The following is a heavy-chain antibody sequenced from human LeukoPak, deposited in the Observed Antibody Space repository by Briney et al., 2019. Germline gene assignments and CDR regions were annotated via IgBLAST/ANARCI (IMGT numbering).Heavy chain of an antibody. CDR2: MQYDGSVI. CDR3: AQDVPIERIPGVGPGS. V-gene: IGHV3-30*02. D-gene: IGHD1-26*01. Sequence: GGSLRLSCAASGFSFSDYGTHWVRQAPGKGLEWVTFMQYDGSVIFYADSVKGRFTISRDNSKNTVYLQMSSLRTEDTAVYFCAQDVPIERIPGVGPGSWGQGTLVTVSS. CDR1: GFSFSDYG. J-gene: IGHJ5*02.